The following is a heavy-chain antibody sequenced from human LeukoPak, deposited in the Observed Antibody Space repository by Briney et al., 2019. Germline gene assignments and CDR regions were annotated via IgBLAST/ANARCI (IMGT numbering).Heavy chain of an antibody. CDR2: IYYSGST. D-gene: IGHD3-16*01. CDR3: ARHKDYDYVWGSFASYFDY. CDR1: GGSISSYY. J-gene: IGHJ4*02. V-gene: IGHV4-59*01. Sequence: SETLSLTCTVSGGSISSYYWSWIRQPPGKGLEWIGCIYYSGSTNYNPSLKSRVTISVDTSKNQFSLKLSSVTAADTAVYYCARHKDYDYVWGSFASYFDYWGQGTLVTVSS.